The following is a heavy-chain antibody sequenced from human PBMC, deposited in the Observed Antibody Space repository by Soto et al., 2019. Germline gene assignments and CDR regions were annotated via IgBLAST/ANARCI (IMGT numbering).Heavy chain of an antibody. CDR1: GGSISSSTYY. Sequence: SETLSLTCTVSGGSISSSTYYWGWMRQPPGKGLEWIGYIYYSGDTSYNPSLKSRVTISIDTSKNQFSLKLSSVTAADTAIYYCARSNSGYYKWFDPWGQGTLVTVSS. D-gene: IGHD3-22*01. CDR2: IYYSGDT. V-gene: IGHV4-39*01. CDR3: ARSNSGYYKWFDP. J-gene: IGHJ5*02.